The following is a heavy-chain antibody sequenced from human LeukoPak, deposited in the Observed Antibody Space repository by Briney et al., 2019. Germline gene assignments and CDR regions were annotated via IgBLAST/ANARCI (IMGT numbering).Heavy chain of an antibody. Sequence: SETLSLTCTVSGGSVSSNRYYWGWIRQPPGKGLEWIGSIYYSGSTYYNPSLKSRVTISVDTSKNQFSLKLSSVTAADTAVYYCARRSDSLGFDPWGQGTLVTVSS. CDR1: GGSVSSNRYY. J-gene: IGHJ5*02. CDR3: ARRSDSLGFDP. V-gene: IGHV4-39*01. CDR2: IYYSGST. D-gene: IGHD3-9*01.